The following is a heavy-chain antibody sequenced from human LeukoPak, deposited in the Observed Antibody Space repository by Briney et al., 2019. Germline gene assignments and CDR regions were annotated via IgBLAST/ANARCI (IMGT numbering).Heavy chain of an antibody. Sequence: GASVKVSCKASGGTFSSYSITWVRPAPGQGLEWMGGIMPLFNTANYAQQFQGRVTITTDESTSTAYMELSSLRFEDTAMYYCARVDRYHYYLDVWGKGTTVTVSS. J-gene: IGHJ6*03. CDR3: ARVDRYHYYLDV. CDR1: GGTFSSYS. V-gene: IGHV1-69*05. CDR2: IMPLFNTA.